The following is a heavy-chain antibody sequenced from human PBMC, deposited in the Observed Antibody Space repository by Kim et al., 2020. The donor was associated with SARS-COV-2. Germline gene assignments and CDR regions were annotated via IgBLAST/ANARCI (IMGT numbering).Heavy chain of an antibody. D-gene: IGHD3-9*01. CDR2: FNFIGWS. CDR1: GDSLSSYY. V-gene: IGHV4-59*08. J-gene: IGHJ5*01. CDR3: ARRRATGPNKDWFDS. Sequence: SETLSLTCTVAGDSLSSYYWPWFRQDTGKGLDFLAYFNFIGWSVYHPSLTSRVTLSVDTSKNHVSLKMYSVTDADSALYFCARRRATGPNKDWFDSWGRGTLVIVSS.